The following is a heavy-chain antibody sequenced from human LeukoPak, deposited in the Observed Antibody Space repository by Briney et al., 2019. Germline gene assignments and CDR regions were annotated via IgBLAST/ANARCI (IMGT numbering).Heavy chain of an antibody. Sequence: PGGSLRLSCAASGFTFSSYWMSWVRQAPGKGLEWVANIKQDGNEKYYVDSVKGRFTISRDNAKNSLYLQMNSLRAEDTAVYYCARDRWYSSGLTPFDYWGQGTLVTVSS. J-gene: IGHJ4*02. CDR3: ARDRWYSSGLTPFDY. CDR2: IKQDGNEK. D-gene: IGHD6-19*01. V-gene: IGHV3-7*01. CDR1: GFTFSSYW.